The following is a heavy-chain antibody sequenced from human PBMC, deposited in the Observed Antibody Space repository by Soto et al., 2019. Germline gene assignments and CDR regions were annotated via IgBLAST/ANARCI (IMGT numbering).Heavy chain of an antibody. Sequence: GGSLRLSCAASGFTFSNAWMSWVRQAPGKGLEWVGRIKSKTDGGTTDYAAPVKGRFTISRDDSKNTLYLQMNSLKTEDTAVYYCTTDRLAVACFLFQYPAGASDFWCPGLMGTLSS. CDR3: TTDRLAVACFLFQYPAGASDF. V-gene: IGHV3-15*01. D-gene: IGHD6-19*01. J-gene: IGHJ4*03. CDR1: GFTFSNAW. CDR2: IKSKTDGGTT.